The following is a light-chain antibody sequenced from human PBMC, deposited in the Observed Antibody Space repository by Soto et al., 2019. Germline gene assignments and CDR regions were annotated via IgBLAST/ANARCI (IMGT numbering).Light chain of an antibody. Sequence: QSVLTQPPSVSGAPGQRVTISCTGSRSNIGAGYDVHWYQQLPGTAPKLLIYGNSNRPSGVPDRFSGSKSGTSASLAITGLQAEDEADYYCQSYDSSRSAWVFGGGTKLTVL. J-gene: IGLJ3*02. V-gene: IGLV1-40*01. CDR3: QSYDSSRSAWV. CDR1: RSNIGAGYD. CDR2: GNS.